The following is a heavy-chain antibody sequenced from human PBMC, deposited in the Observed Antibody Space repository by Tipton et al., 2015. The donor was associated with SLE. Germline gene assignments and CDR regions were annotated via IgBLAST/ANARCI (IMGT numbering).Heavy chain of an antibody. Sequence: TLSLTCAVYGGSFSGYYWSWIRQPPGKGLEWIGEINHSGSTNYNPSLKSRVTISLDTSKNQFSLKLSSVTAADTAVYYCARKRYCSITSCHVGGAFDIWGQGTMVTVSS. CDR1: GGSFSGYY. CDR2: INHSGST. CDR3: ARKRYCSITSCHVGGAFDI. J-gene: IGHJ3*02. D-gene: IGHD2-2*01. V-gene: IGHV4-34*01.